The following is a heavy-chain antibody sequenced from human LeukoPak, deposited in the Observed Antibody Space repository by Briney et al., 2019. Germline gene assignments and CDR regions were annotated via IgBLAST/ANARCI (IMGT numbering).Heavy chain of an antibody. V-gene: IGHV3-53*01. D-gene: IGHD5-18*01. CDR1: GFTVSSNY. Sequence: PGGSLRLSCAASGFTVSSNYMSWVRQAPGKGLEWVSVIYSGGSTYYADSVKGRFTISRDNSKNTLYLQMNSLRAEDTAVYYCARGIQLGLGGYYFDYWGQETLVTASS. J-gene: IGHJ4*02. CDR2: IYSGGST. CDR3: ARGIQLGLGGYYFDY.